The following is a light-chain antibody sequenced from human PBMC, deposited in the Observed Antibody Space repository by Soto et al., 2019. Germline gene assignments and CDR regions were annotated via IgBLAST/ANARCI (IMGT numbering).Light chain of an antibody. V-gene: IGKV1-5*01. CDR1: QSISNW. CDR3: QQYNSYSWT. Sequence: DLQMTQSPSTLSASVGDRVTITCRASQSISNWLARYQQKPGKAPKTLIYDASILESGVPSRFSGSGSGSEFTLTISSLQPDDFATYYCQQYNSYSWTFGPGTKVDIK. CDR2: DAS. J-gene: IGKJ1*01.